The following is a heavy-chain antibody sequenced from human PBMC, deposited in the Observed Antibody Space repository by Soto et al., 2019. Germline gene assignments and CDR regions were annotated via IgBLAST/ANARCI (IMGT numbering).Heavy chain of an antibody. CDR2: FTPYNGNA. Sequence: QVQLVQSGAEVENPGASVKVSCKASGYTFTNFGINWVRQAPGQGLEWMGWFTPYNGNANYAQKHQGRLTITTDTSTNTAYLELRSLRSDDTAVYYCARAKMYSGAYHDFWGQGTLGTVSS. CDR1: GYTFTNFG. V-gene: IGHV1-18*04. D-gene: IGHD1-26*01. CDR3: ARAKMYSGAYHDF. J-gene: IGHJ4*02.